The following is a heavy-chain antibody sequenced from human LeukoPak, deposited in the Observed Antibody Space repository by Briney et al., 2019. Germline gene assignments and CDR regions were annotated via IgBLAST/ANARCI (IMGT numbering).Heavy chain of an antibody. V-gene: IGHV4-59*01. CDR2: IYYSGTT. J-gene: IGHJ4*02. Sequence: SETLSLTCTVSGGSIGSYYWSWIWQPPGKGLEWIGYIYYSGTTKYNPSLKSRVTISVDTSKDQFSLRLSSVTAADTAVYYCARDHSVPGPFDYWGQGTLVTVSS. D-gene: IGHD6-19*01. CDR3: ARDHSVPGPFDY. CDR1: GGSIGSYY.